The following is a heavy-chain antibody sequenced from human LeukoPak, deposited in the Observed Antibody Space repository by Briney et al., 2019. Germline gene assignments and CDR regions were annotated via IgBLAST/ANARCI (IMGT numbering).Heavy chain of an antibody. Sequence: GGSLRLSCAASEFTFSSYAMHWVRQAPGKGLEWVAVISYDGSNKYYADSVKGRFAISRDNSKNTLYLQMNSLRAEDTAVYYCARESGDDYGGALCYWGQGTLVTVSS. V-gene: IGHV3-30*09. J-gene: IGHJ4*02. D-gene: IGHD4-23*01. CDR1: EFTFSSYA. CDR3: ARESGDDYGGALCY. CDR2: ISYDGSNK.